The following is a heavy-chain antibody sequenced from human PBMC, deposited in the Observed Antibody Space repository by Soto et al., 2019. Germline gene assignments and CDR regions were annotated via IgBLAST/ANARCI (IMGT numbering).Heavy chain of an antibody. CDR2: IWYDGSNK. Sequence: SCAASGFTFSSYGLHWPRQAPGKGLEWVAVIWYDGSNKYYADSVKGRFTISRDNSKNTLYLQMNSLRAEDRAVYYWARDAVLADYYYESSGYYRFFDYWGQGTLVTVSS. CDR3: ARDAVLADYYYESSGYYRFFDY. V-gene: IGHV3-33*01. D-gene: IGHD3-22*01. CDR1: GFTFSSYG. J-gene: IGHJ4*02.